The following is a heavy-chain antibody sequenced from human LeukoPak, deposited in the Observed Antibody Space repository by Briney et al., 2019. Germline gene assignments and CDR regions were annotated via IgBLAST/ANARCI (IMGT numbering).Heavy chain of an antibody. J-gene: IGHJ4*02. CDR3: AKGRGGTYYSWDY. Sequence: GGSLRLSCAASGFTFSSYWMHWVRQAPGKGLEWVSAISGSGGSTDYADSVKGWFTISRDNSKNTLFLQMNSLRAEDTAVYYCAKGRGGTYYSWDYWGQGTLVTVSS. V-gene: IGHV3-23*01. CDR2: ISGSGGST. CDR1: GFTFSSYW. D-gene: IGHD1-26*01.